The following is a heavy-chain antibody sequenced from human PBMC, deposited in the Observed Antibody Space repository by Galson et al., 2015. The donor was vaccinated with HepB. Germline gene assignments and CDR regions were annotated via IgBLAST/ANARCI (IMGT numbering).Heavy chain of an antibody. Sequence: SLRLSCAASAFTFSTYAMNWVRQAPGKGLEWVSTISASGTRTYYADSVKGRFAISRDNSKNTQYLQMNSLKVEDTAVYFCANLTAWGQGTQVTVSS. J-gene: IGHJ5*02. V-gene: IGHV3-23*01. CDR2: ISASGTRT. CDR3: ANLTA. D-gene: IGHD3-9*01. CDR1: AFTFSTYA.